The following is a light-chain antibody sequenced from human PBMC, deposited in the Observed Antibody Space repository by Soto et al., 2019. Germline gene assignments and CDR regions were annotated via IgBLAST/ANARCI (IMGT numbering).Light chain of an antibody. CDR1: QSVLYSSNNKNY. CDR2: WAS. V-gene: IGKV4-1*01. CDR3: QEYYSTPLN. Sequence: DIVMTQSPDSLAVSLGERATINCKSSQSVLYSSNNKNYLAWYQQKPGQPPKLIIYWASTRESGVPDRFSGSGSETDFTLTISSLQAEDVAVYYCQEYYSTPLNFGGGTKVDIK. J-gene: IGKJ4*01.